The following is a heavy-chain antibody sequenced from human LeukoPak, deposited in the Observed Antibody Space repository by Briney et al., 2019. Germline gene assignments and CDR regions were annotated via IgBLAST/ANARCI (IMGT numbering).Heavy chain of an antibody. CDR1: GGTFSSYA. Sequence: ASVKVSCKASGGTFSSYAISWVRQAPGQGLEWMGGIIPIFGTANYAQKFQGRVTITADEPTSTAYMELSSLRSEDTAVYYCARASGYDYVWGSYRQEWYFDYWGQGTLVTVSS. J-gene: IGHJ4*02. CDR3: ARASGYDYVWGSYRQEWYFDY. D-gene: IGHD3-16*02. CDR2: IIPIFGTA. V-gene: IGHV1-69*13.